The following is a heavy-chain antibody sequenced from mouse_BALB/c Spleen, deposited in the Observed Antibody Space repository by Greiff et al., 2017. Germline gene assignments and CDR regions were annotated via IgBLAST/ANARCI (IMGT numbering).Heavy chain of an antibody. CDR3: ARRYDYDGGAMDY. CDR1: GFTFSSFG. Sequence: EVKLVESGGGLVQPGGSRKLSCAASGFTFSSFGMHWVRQAPEKGLEWVAYISSGSSTIYYADTVKGRFTITRHNPKNPLFLQMTSLRSEDTAMYYCARRYDYDGGAMDYWGQGTSVTVSS. CDR2: ISSGSSTI. V-gene: IGHV5-17*02. J-gene: IGHJ4*01. D-gene: IGHD2-4*01.